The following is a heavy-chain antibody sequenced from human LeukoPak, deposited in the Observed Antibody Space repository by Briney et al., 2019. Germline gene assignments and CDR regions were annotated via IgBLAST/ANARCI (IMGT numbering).Heavy chain of an antibody. CDR3: ARDPTGDLYFDL. CDR1: GDSVSSNSAA. Sequence: SQTLSLTCAISGDSVSSNSAAWNWIRQSPSGGLEWLGRTYYRSKWYTNYAVSVKSRITINPDTSKNQFSLQLNSVTSDDTAVYYCARDPTGDLYFDLWGRGTLVTVSS. V-gene: IGHV6-1*01. D-gene: IGHD7-27*01. CDR2: TYYRSKWYT. J-gene: IGHJ2*01.